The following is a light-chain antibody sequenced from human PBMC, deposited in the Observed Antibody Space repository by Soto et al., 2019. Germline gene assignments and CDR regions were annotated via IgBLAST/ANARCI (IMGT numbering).Light chain of an antibody. Sequence: QSVLTQPASVSASPGQSITISCAGTSSDIGTYNYVSWYQHLPGKAPKLMIYEVYKRASGVSDRFSGSKSATTASLTISGLQAEDEADYYCTSYSGSTALLFGGGTKVTVL. J-gene: IGLJ3*02. CDR3: TSYSGSTALL. CDR2: EVY. V-gene: IGLV2-14*01. CDR1: SSDIGTYNY.